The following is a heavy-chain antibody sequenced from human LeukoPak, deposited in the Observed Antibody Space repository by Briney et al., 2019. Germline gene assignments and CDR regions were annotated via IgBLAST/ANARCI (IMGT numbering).Heavy chain of an antibody. CDR3: ARGPPPKYCSSTGCYRHRWFDP. J-gene: IGHJ5*02. CDR1: GGSFSGYY. Sequence: SETLSLTCAVYGGSFSGYYWSWIRQPPGKGLEWIGEINHSGSTNYNPSLKSRVTISVDTSKNQFSLKLSSVTAADTAVYYCARGPPPKYCSSTGCYRHRWFDPWGQGTLVTVSS. V-gene: IGHV4-34*01. D-gene: IGHD2-2*01. CDR2: INHSGST.